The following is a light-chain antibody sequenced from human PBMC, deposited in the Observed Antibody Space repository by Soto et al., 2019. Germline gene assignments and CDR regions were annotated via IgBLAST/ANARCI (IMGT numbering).Light chain of an antibody. CDR2: DAS. V-gene: IGKV3-20*01. CDR1: RFLTSGH. Sequence: EVVWTRFPGTWSVSSGEEATLSSRAGRFLTSGHLAGYQQKPGQAPRLLIYDASTRATGIPDRFSGSGSGTDFSLTISRLEPEDFAVYYCQQYGSSVTFGQGTRLEIK. J-gene: IGKJ5*01. CDR3: QQYGSSVT.